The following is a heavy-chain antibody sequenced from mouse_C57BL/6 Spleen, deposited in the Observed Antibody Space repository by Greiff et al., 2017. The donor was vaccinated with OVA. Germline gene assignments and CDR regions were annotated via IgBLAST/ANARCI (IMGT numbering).Heavy chain of an antibody. CDR1: GFTFSSYA. D-gene: IGHD4-1*01. J-gene: IGHJ1*03. CDR2: ISSGGDYI. CDR3: TRESLTGTWYFDV. Sequence: EVHLVESGEGLVKPGGSLKLSCAASGFTFSSYAMSWVRQTPEKRLEWVAYISSGGDYIYYADTVKGRFTISRDNARNTLYLQMSSLKSEDTAMYYCTRESLTGTWYFDVWGTGTTVTVSS. V-gene: IGHV5-9-1*02.